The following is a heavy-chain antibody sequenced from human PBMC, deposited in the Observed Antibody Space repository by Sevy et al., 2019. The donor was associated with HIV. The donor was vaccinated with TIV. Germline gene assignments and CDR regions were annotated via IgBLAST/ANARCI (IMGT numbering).Heavy chain of an antibody. CDR3: ATSRSGYFDSSGYYIY. Sequence: GESLKISCKGSGYSFSSHWIGWVRHMPGKGLEWMGIVLPEDSSTRYSQSFEGQVTFSADKSTSPAYLQWSSLKASDTAIYYCATSRSGYFDSSGYYIYWGQGTRVTVSS. J-gene: IGHJ4*02. V-gene: IGHV5-51*01. D-gene: IGHD3-22*01. CDR2: VLPEDSST. CDR1: GYSFSSHW.